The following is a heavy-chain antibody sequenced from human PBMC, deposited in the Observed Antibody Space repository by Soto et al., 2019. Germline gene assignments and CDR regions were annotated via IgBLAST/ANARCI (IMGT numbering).Heavy chain of an antibody. CDR1: GGTFSSYS. J-gene: IGHJ4*02. D-gene: IGHD2-2*01. CDR3: ASDCSSTSCPRPGY. CDR2: IIPILGIA. Sequence: QVQLVQSGAEVKKPGSSVKVSCKASGGTFSSYSISWVRQAPGKGLEWMGRIIPILGIANYAQKFQGRVTITADKSTSTAYMELSSLRSEDTAVYYCASDCSSTSCPRPGYWGQGTLVTVSS. V-gene: IGHV1-69*02.